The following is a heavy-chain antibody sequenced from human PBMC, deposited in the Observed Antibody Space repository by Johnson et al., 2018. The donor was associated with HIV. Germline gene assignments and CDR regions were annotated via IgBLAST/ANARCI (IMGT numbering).Heavy chain of an antibody. CDR2: IGPTGDT. D-gene: IGHD6-19*01. CDR3: ARGLIAVAGFDAFDI. J-gene: IGHJ3*02. V-gene: IGHV3-13*01. Sequence: VQLVESGGGLLQPGGSLRLSCAASGFTFRNHDMHWVRQATGKGLEWVSAIGPTGDTYYPGSVKGRFTISRENAKNSLYLQMNSLRAGDTAVYYCARGLIAVAGFDAFDIWGQGTMVTVSS. CDR1: GFTFRNHD.